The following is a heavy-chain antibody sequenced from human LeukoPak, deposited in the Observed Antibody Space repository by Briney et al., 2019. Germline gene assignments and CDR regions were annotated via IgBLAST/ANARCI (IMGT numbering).Heavy chain of an antibody. CDR1: GFTFSSYA. CDR2: ISGSGGST. D-gene: IGHD1-26*01. CDR3: AKVGATGYAAFDI. J-gene: IGHJ3*02. Sequence: GRSLRLSCAASGFTFSSYALSWVRQAPGKGLEWVSAISGSGGSTYYADSVKGRFTISRDNSKNTLYLQMNSLRAEDTAVYYCAKVGATGYAAFDIWGQGTMVTVSS. V-gene: IGHV3-23*01.